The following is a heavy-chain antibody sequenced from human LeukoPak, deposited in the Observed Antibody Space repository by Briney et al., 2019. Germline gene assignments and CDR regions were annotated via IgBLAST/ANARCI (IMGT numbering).Heavy chain of an antibody. J-gene: IGHJ2*01. Sequence: GGSLRLSCAVSELNVSSHYINCIRQAPGKGLEWVSVIYSSGTTFYADSVKGRFTVSRDNSQNTVYLQMNTLRAEDTAVYFCRRGVTGYWYFALWGRGTLVTGFS. CDR2: IYSSGTT. D-gene: IGHD5-18*01. CDR1: ELNVSSHY. CDR3: RRGVTGYWYFAL. V-gene: IGHV3-66*01.